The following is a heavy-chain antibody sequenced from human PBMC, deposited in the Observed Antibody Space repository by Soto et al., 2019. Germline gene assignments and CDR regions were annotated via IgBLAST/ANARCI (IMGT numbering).Heavy chain of an antibody. CDR3: AGIGEDDYYGMDV. D-gene: IGHD2-21*01. CDR1: GGSISSYY. CDR2: IYAGGST. Sequence: PETLSLTCSVSGGSISSYYCNWIRQPAGKGLEWIGRIYAGGSTKYNPSLKSRVTMLVDTSKNEFSLKLNSVTAADTAGYYCAGIGEDDYYGMDVWGQGTTVT. V-gene: IGHV4-4*07. J-gene: IGHJ6*02.